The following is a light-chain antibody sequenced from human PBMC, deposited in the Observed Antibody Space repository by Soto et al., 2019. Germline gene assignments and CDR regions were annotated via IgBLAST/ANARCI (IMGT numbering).Light chain of an antibody. V-gene: IGKV1-5*01. CDR1: QSISSW. CDR3: QQYNSYPYT. J-gene: IGKJ2*01. Sequence: DIKMTQSPSTLSASVGDRVTITCRASQSISSWLAWYQQKPGKAPKLLIYDASSLESGVPSRFSGSGSGTEFTLTIRSLQPDDFATYYCQQYNSYPYTFGQGTKLEIK. CDR2: DAS.